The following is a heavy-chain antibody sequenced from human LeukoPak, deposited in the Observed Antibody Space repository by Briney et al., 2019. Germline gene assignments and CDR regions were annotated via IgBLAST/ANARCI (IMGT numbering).Heavy chain of an antibody. CDR2: ISSTSKYI. Sequence: GGSLRLSCEASGFTFSTFGMNWVRQATGKGLEWVSSISSTSKYIHYADSVKGRFTISRDNAKNSLYLQMNSLRDDDTAVYFCARDRAWIQLMPDYWGQGTLVALS. V-gene: IGHV3-21*01. CDR3: ARDRAWIQLMPDY. CDR1: GFTFSTFG. J-gene: IGHJ4*02. D-gene: IGHD5-18*01.